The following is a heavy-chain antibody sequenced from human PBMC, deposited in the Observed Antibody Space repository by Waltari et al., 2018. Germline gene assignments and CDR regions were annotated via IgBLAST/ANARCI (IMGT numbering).Heavy chain of an antibody. CDR1: YY. J-gene: IGHJ4*02. CDR3: ARALKWDSSGWGAFDY. CDR2: INHSGST. V-gene: IGHV4-34*01. Sequence: YYWSWIRQPPGKGLEWIGEINHSGSTNYNPSLKSRVTISVDTSKNQFSLKLSSVTAADTAVYYCARALKWDSSGWGAFDYWGQGTLVTVSS. D-gene: IGHD3-22*01.